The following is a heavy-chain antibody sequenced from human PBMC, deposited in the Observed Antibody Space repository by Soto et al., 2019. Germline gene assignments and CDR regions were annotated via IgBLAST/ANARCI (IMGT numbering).Heavy chain of an antibody. J-gene: IGHJ4*02. CDR1: GYTFSSYA. D-gene: IGHD3-22*01. Sequence: SVKVSCKASGYTFSSYAISWVRQAPGQGLEWMGGIIPIFGTANYAQKFQGRVTITADKSTSTAYMELSSLRSEDTAVYYCARTYRDSSGYCDYWGQGTLVTVSS. CDR2: IIPIFGTA. V-gene: IGHV1-69*06. CDR3: ARTYRDSSGYCDY.